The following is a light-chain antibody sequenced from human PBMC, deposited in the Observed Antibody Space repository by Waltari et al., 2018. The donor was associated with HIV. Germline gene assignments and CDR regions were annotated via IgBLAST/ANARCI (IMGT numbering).Light chain of an antibody. V-gene: IGLV2-8*01. CDR2: EVL. CDR3: SSYGGNSNVI. Sequence: QSALTQPPSPSGSPGQSVTISCTGTSSDIGDYDYVSWYQHQPGEAPKLLIYEVLNRPSGVPHRFSCSKSGNTASLTVSGLQAEDEADYYCSSYGGNSNVIFGGGTKLTVL. CDR1: SSDIGDYDY. J-gene: IGLJ2*01.